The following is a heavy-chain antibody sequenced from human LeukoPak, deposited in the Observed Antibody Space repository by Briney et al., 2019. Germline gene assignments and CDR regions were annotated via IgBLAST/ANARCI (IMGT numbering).Heavy chain of an antibody. CDR1: GYTFTGYY. D-gene: IGHD2-15*01. J-gene: IGHJ6*03. Sequence: ASVKVSCKASGYTFTGYYMHWVRQAPGQGLEWMGRINPNSGGTNYAQKFQGRVTMTRDTSISTAYMELSRLRSDDTAVYYCASLGYCSGGSCYDYYYYMDVWGKGTTVTVSS. V-gene: IGHV1-2*06. CDR3: ASLGYCSGGSCYDYYYYMDV. CDR2: INPNSGGT.